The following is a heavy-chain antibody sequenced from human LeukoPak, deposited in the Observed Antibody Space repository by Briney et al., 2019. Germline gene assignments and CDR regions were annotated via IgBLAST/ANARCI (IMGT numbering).Heavy chain of an antibody. CDR3: ARLDSSGPNDY. J-gene: IGHJ4*02. D-gene: IGHD6-19*01. V-gene: IGHV4-39*01. Sequence: PSETLSLTCTVSGGSISSSSYYWGWIRQPPGKGLEWIGNIYYSGSTYYHPSLKSRVTISVDTSKNQFSLELTSVTAADTAVYYCARLDSSGPNDYWGQGTLVIVSS. CDR1: GGSISSSSYY. CDR2: IYYSGST.